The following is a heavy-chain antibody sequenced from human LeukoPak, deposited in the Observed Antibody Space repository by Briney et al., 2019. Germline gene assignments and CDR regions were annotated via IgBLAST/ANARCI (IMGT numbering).Heavy chain of an antibody. CDR2: TSGSGANR. Sequence: GGSLRLSCAASGLRFSDQYMIWIRQTPGKGLEWVSFTSGSGANRFYADSTRGRFTISKDNTKNSLYLQMNSLRAEDTAIYYCATLHFYAMGVWGQGTTVTVSS. CDR1: GLRFSDQY. J-gene: IGHJ6*02. CDR3: ATLHFYAMGV. V-gene: IGHV3-11*01.